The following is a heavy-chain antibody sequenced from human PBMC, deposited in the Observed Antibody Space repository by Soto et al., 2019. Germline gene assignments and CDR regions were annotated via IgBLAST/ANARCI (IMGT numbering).Heavy chain of an antibody. D-gene: IGHD5-12*01. Sequence: SVKVSCKASGGTFSNYAINWVRPAPGQGLEWMGGIIPIFGTGNYAQKFQGRVTITADESTSTAYLDLSGLRPEDTAVYYCARPVEMATISRSYLFYWGQGTLVTV. J-gene: IGHJ4*02. CDR3: ARPVEMATISRSYLFY. CDR2: IIPIFGTG. CDR1: GGTFSNYA. V-gene: IGHV1-69*13.